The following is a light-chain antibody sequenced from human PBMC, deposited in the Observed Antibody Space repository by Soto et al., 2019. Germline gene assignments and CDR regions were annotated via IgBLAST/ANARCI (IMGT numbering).Light chain of an antibody. Sequence: IQFTLSPSSLSASVGDRVTITCRASQDISSLLAWYQQKPGKAPKLLIYAASTLQSGVPLRFSGSGSGTSFTLTISSLQPEDFATYYCQQLLSYPITFGQGALLETK. V-gene: IGKV1-9*01. CDR2: AAS. CDR3: QQLLSYPIT. J-gene: IGKJ5*01. CDR1: QDISSL.